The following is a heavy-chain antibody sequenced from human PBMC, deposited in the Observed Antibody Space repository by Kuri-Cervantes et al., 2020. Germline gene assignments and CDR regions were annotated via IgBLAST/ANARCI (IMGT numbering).Heavy chain of an antibody. CDR1: GFTFSSYA. Sequence: LSLTCAASGFTFSSYAMHWVRQAPGKGLEWVAVISYDGSNKYYADSVKGRFTISRDNSKDTLYLQMNSLRAEDTAVYYCARDRNTIFGVPDRYFDYWGQGTLVTVSS. V-gene: IGHV3-30-3*01. J-gene: IGHJ4*02. CDR2: ISYDGSNK. CDR3: ARDRNTIFGVPDRYFDY. D-gene: IGHD3-3*01.